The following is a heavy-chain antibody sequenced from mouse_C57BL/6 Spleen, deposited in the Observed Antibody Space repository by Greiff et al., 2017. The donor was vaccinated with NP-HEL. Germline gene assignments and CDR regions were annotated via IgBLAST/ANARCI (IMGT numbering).Heavy chain of an antibody. Sequence: VQLQQSGAELVKPGASVKLSCTASGFNITDYYMHWVKQRTEQGLEWIGRIDPEDGETKYAPKFQGKATITADTSSNTAYLQLSSLTSEDTAVYYCASIHYYGSSYWFAYWGQGTLVTVSA. CDR2: IDPEDGET. J-gene: IGHJ3*01. V-gene: IGHV14-2*01. CDR1: GFNITDYY. D-gene: IGHD1-1*01. CDR3: ASIHYYGSSYWFAY.